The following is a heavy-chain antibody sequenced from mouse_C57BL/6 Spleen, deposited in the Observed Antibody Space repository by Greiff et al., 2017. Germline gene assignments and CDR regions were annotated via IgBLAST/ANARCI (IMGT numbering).Heavy chain of an antibody. Sequence: VQLQQSGPELVKPGASVKISCKASGYTFTDYYMNWVKQSHGKSLEWIGDINPNNGGTSYNQKFKGKATLTVDKSSSTAYMELRSLTSEDSAVYYCARNYYSNFWFAYWGQGTLVTVSA. J-gene: IGHJ3*01. CDR1: GYTFTDYY. CDR3: ARNYYSNFWFAY. D-gene: IGHD2-5*01. CDR2: INPNNGGT. V-gene: IGHV1-26*01.